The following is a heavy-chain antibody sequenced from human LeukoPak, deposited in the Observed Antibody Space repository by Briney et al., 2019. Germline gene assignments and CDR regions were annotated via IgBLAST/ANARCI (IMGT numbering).Heavy chain of an antibody. CDR1: GDSMTSNNW. CDR3: ARKFCTATSCSYGFDI. V-gene: IGHV4-4*02. Sequence: PSETLSLTCAVSGDSMTSNNWWSWVRQPPRKGLEWIGDIYHTGRTNYNPSLKSRVTISVDKSKKQFSLKLDSVTAADTAVYFCARKFCTATSCSYGFDIWGQGTMVTVSS. J-gene: IGHJ3*02. CDR2: IYHTGRT. D-gene: IGHD2-2*01.